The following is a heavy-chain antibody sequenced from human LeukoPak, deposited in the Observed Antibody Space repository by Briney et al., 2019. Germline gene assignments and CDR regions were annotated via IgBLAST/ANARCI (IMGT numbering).Heavy chain of an antibody. D-gene: IGHD3-10*01. CDR1: GGSIRSSH. CDR2: IYYSGTS. CDR3: VRQNVYYPM. J-gene: IGHJ3*02. V-gene: IGHV4-59*01. Sequence: SETLSLTCTVSGGSIRSSHWSWIRQPPGKGLEFIGYIYYSGTSNYNPSLKSRVTMSVDTSNNQFSLKLNSVTAADTAVYYCVRQNVYYPMWGQGTMVTVSS.